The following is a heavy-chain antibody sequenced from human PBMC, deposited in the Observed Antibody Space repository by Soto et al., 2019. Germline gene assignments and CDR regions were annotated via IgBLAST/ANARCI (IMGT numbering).Heavy chain of an antibody. CDR2: ISSSGSRT. Sequence: EVQLVESGGDLVQPGGSLRLSCAASGFTFSNYWMHWVRQAPGKGLVWVSAISSSGSRTYYADSVKGRFTISRDNSKNALFLEMNSLRAEDTALYYCAKERREVVSGTGDSWGRGTLVTVSS. V-gene: IGHV3-23*04. J-gene: IGHJ4*02. D-gene: IGHD6-19*01. CDR3: AKERREVVSGTGDS. CDR1: GFTFSNYW.